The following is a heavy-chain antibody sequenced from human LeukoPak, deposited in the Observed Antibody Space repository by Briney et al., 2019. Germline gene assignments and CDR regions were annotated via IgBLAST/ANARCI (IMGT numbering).Heavy chain of an antibody. Sequence: PSETLSLTCTVSGGSIRSGSHYWAWIRQPPGKGLEWIGSIYYSGSTYYNPSLENRVTISIDTSKNHFSLKLSSLSAADTSVYYCAKRDDSGGNLVDLWGQGPWSPSP. J-gene: IGHJ1*01. V-gene: IGHV4-39*02. CDR2: IYYSGST. D-gene: IGHD3-22*01. CDR3: AKRDDSGGNLVDL. CDR1: GGSIRSGSHY.